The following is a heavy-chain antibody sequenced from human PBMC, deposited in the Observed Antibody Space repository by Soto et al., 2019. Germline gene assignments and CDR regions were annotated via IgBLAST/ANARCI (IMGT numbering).Heavy chain of an antibody. CDR1: GGSVSSGSYY. CDR3: ARGTKYYYQGMDV. CDR2: IYDSGST. J-gene: IGHJ6*02. V-gene: IGHV4-61*01. Sequence: SETQSLTCTVSGGSVSSGSYYWTWIRQPPGKGLEWIGYIYDSGSTSYNPSLKSRLTISVDTSKNQFSLKLKSVTAADTAVYYCARGTKYYYQGMDVWGQGTTVTVSS.